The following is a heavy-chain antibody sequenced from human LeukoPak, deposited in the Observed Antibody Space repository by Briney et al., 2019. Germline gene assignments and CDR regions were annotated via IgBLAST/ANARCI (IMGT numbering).Heavy chain of an antibody. CDR3: ARYDYGDCWFDP. J-gene: IGHJ5*02. Sequence: SETLSLTCTVSGGSISSGGYYWSWIRQAPGKGLEWIGYISDSGSTNYNPSLRSRVTISVDTSKNQFSLKLSSVTAADTALYYCARYDYGDCWFDPWGQGTLVTVSS. CDR1: GGSISSGGYY. CDR2: ISDSGST. V-gene: IGHV4-61*08. D-gene: IGHD4-17*01.